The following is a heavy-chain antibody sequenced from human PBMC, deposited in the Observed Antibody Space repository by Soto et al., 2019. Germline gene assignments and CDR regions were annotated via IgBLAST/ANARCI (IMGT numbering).Heavy chain of an antibody. D-gene: IGHD6-19*01. CDR3: ARKTAGRGYSTGWRYGMDV. CDR1: GYSFTNFW. J-gene: IGHJ6*02. Sequence: PGESLKISCKGSGYSFTNFWIGWVRQMPGKALEWMGIIYPGDSDTRYSPSFQGQVAISADKSISTAYLQWSSLEASDTAMYYCARKTAGRGYSTGWRYGMDVWGQGTTVTVSS. V-gene: IGHV5-51*01. CDR2: IYPGDSDT.